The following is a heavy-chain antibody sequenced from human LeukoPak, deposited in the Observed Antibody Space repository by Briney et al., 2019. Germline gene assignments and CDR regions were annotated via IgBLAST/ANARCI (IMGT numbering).Heavy chain of an antibody. CDR2: ISYDGSNK. J-gene: IGHJ5*02. Sequence: GRSLRLSCAASGFTFSSYAMHWVRQAPGKGLEWVAVISYDGSNKYYADSVKGRFTISRDNSKNTLYLQMNSLRAEDTAVYYCARDQSAANWNWFDPWGQGTLVTVSS. CDR3: ARDQSAANWNWFDP. CDR1: GFTFSSYA. D-gene: IGHD1-1*01. V-gene: IGHV3-30*04.